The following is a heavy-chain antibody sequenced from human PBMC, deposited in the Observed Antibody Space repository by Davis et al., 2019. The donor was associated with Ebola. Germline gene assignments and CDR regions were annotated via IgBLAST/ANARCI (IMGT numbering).Heavy chain of an antibody. CDR1: GGSVSSGSYY. J-gene: IGHJ4*02. D-gene: IGHD4-17*01. CDR3: ARGVYGAYFDH. V-gene: IGHV4-61*01. CDR2: IYYSGST. Sequence: PSETLSLTCTVSGGSVSSGSYYWSWIRQPPGKGLEWIGYIYYSGSTNSNPSLKSRVAISVDTSKNQFSLKLSSVTAADTAVYYCARGVYGAYFDHWGQGTLVTVSS.